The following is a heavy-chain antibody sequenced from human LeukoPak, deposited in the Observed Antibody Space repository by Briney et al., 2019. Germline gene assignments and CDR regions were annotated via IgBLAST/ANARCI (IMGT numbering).Heavy chain of an antibody. Sequence: ASVKVSCKASGYSFTTYGISWVRQAPGQGLEWMGWISANNNNTDNVQKLQGRVTMTTDTSTSTAYMELRSLRSDDTAVYYCARAVGGGIAVAGYYMDVWGKGTTVTVSS. V-gene: IGHV1-18*01. CDR3: ARAVGGGIAVAGYYMDV. D-gene: IGHD6-19*01. CDR2: ISANNNNT. CDR1: GYSFTTYG. J-gene: IGHJ6*03.